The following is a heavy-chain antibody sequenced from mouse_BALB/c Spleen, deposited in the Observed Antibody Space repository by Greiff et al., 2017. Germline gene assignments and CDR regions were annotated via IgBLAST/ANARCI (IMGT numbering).Heavy chain of an antibody. J-gene: IGHJ3*01. Sequence: QVTLKESGPGILQPSQTLSLTCSFSGFSLSTSGMGVSWIRQPSGKGLEWLAHIYWDDDKRYNPSLKSRLTISKDTSRNQVFLKITSVDTADTATYYGARREADYDGFAYWGQGTLVTVSA. CDR3: ARREADYDGFAY. CDR2: IYWDDDK. D-gene: IGHD2-4*01. V-gene: IGHV8-12*01. CDR1: GFSLSTSGMG.